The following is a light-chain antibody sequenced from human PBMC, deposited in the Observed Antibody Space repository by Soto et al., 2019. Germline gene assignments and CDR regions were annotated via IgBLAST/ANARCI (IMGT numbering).Light chain of an antibody. Sequence: EVVMTQSPATRSVSPGERTTLSCRASQSVNSYLAWYQQRPGKAPRLLIYGASTRASGIPARFSGSGSGTEFTLTISSLQSEDSAVYYCQQYNNWPLTFGGGTKVEIK. CDR3: QQYNNWPLT. CDR2: GAS. CDR1: QSVNSY. J-gene: IGKJ4*01. V-gene: IGKV3-15*01.